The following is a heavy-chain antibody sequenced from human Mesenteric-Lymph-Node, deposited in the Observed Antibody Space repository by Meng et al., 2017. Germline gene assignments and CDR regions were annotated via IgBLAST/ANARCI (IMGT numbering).Heavy chain of an antibody. V-gene: IGHV4-59*08. CDR3: ARQSGYFDY. CDR2: IYYSGST. CDR1: GGSISSYY. D-gene: IGHD3-10*01. Sequence: VELQESGPGLVKPSEILSLTCTVSGGSISSYYWSWIRQPPGKGLEWIGHIYYSGSTNYNPSLKSRVTISVDTSKNQFSLKLSSVTATDTAVYYCARQSGYFDYWGQGTLVTVSS. J-gene: IGHJ4*02.